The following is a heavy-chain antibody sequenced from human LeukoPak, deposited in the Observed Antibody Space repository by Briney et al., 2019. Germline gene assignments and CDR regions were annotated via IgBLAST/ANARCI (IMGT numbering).Heavy chain of an antibody. Sequence: ASVKVSCRASGGTFSSYAISWVRQAPGQGLEWMGRIIPIFGIANYAQKFQGRVTITADKSTSTAYMELSSLRSEDTAVYYCARDLVRVVPAAHYYYYGMDVWGQGTTVTVSS. CDR1: GGTFSSYA. J-gene: IGHJ6*02. V-gene: IGHV1-69*04. CDR2: IIPIFGIA. D-gene: IGHD2-2*01. CDR3: ARDLVRVVPAAHYYYYGMDV.